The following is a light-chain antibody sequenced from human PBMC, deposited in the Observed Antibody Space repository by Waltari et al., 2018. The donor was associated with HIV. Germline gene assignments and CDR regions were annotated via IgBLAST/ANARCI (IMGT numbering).Light chain of an antibody. J-gene: IGKJ3*01. CDR1: QSVSSN. V-gene: IGKV3-15*01. CDR2: GAS. Sequence: EIVMTQSPATLSVSPGESATLSCRASQSVSSNLSWYQQKPGQSPRLLIYGASTRATGIPARFSGSGSGTEFTLTISSLQSEDFAVYYCQHYNNWLLTFGPGTKVDIK. CDR3: QHYNNWLLT.